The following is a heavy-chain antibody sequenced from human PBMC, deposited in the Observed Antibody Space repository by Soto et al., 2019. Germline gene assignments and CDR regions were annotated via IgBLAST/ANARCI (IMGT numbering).Heavy chain of an antibody. CDR2: ISAYHGNT. CDR3: ARSSSSASWFDP. J-gene: IGHJ5*02. Sequence: QVQLVQSGAEVKKPGASVKVACKASGYTFTSYGISWVRQAPGQGLEWMGWISAYHGNTNYAQQLQGRVTMTTGTSTSTAYMELRCLRSDDPAMYYCARSSSSASWFDPWGQGTLVTVSS. CDR1: GYTFTSYG. V-gene: IGHV1-18*01. D-gene: IGHD2-2*01.